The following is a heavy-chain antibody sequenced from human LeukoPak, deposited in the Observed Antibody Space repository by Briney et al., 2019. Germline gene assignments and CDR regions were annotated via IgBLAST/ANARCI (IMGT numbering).Heavy chain of an antibody. Sequence: SETLSLTCTVSGGSISSYYWSWIRQPPGKGLEWIGYIYYSGSTNYNPSLKSRVTISVDTSKNQFSLKLSSVTAANTAVYYCAGGDPNWFDPWGQGTLVTVSS. CDR2: IYYSGST. J-gene: IGHJ5*02. CDR1: GGSISSYY. D-gene: IGHD2-21*02. CDR3: AGGDPNWFDP. V-gene: IGHV4-59*01.